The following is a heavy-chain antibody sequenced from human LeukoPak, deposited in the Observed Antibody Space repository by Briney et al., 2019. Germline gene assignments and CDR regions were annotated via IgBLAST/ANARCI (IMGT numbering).Heavy chain of an antibody. CDR1: GYTFTSYY. CDR3: ARGSPDIVVVPAAIGYNCFAP. D-gene: IGHD2-2*01. Sequence: ASVKVSCKASGYTFTSYYMHWVRQAPGQGLEWMGIINPSGGSTSYAQKFQGRVTMTRDTSASTVYMELSSLRSEDTAVYYCARGSPDIVVVPAAIGYNCFAPWGQGTLVTVSS. J-gene: IGHJ5*02. CDR2: INPSGGST. V-gene: IGHV1-46*01.